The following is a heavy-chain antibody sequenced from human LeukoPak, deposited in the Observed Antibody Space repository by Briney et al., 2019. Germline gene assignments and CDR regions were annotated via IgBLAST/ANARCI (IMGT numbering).Heavy chain of an antibody. J-gene: IGHJ4*02. CDR1: GASISSGTYY. V-gene: IGHV4-61*02. CDR2: IYTSGST. Sequence: SETLSLTCAVSGASISSGTYYWSWIRQPAGKGLEWIGRIYTSGSTNYNPSLKSRVTISVDTSKNQFSLKLSSVTAADTAVYYCAREGDYVWGSYPDWGQGTLVTVSS. CDR3: AREGDYVWGSYPD. D-gene: IGHD3-16*02.